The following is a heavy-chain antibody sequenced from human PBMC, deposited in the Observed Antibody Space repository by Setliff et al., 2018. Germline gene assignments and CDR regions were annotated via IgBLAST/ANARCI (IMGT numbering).Heavy chain of an antibody. CDR1: GFTFGDYA. CDR3: TRVGRQLVYYYYGMDV. J-gene: IGHJ6*02. D-gene: IGHD6-13*01. V-gene: IGHV3-49*04. Sequence: GGSLRLSCTASGFTFGDYAMSWVRQAPGKGLEWVGFIRSKAYGGTTEYAASVKGRFTISRGDSKSIAYLQMNSLKTEDTAVYYCTRVGRQLVYYYYGMDVWGQGTTVTVSS. CDR2: IRSKAYGGTT.